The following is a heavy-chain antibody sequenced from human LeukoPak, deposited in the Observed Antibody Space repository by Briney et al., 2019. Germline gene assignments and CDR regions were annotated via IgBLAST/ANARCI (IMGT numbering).Heavy chain of an antibody. CDR2: INGNGGST. D-gene: IGHD3/OR15-3a*01. CDR1: GYSISSGYY. V-gene: IGHV3-23*01. J-gene: IGHJ3*02. Sequence: ETPSLTCTVSGYSISSGYYWGWIRQPPGKGLEWVSGINGNGGSTYNADSVKGRFTISRDNSKNTLYLQMNSLRAEDTAVYYCAKGGLVHPLHIWGQGTMVTVSS. CDR3: AKGGLVHPLHI.